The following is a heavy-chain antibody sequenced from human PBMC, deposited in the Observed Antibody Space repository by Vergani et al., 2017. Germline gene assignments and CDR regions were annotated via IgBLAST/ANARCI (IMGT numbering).Heavy chain of an antibody. CDR2: IHTNGVI. Sequence: QVHLNEAGPGLVKPSQTLSLTCTVSGASITSGSYYWSWLRQPAGKRLEWIGRIHTNGVIHYNPSLNSRATISVDTSRNQISLKLTSVTATDTAIYFCARQKDYYMDVWGKGTTVTVS. J-gene: IGHJ6*03. CDR1: GASITSGSYY. V-gene: IGHV4-61*02. CDR3: ARQKDYYMDV.